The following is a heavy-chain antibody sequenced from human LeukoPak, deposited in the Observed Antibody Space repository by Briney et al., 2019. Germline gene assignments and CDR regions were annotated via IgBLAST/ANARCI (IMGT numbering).Heavy chain of an antibody. CDR3: AYSSWYYFDY. J-gene: IGHJ4*02. D-gene: IGHD6-13*01. CDR1: GFTFSSYA. Sequence: GGSLRLSCAASGFTFSSYAMSWVRQAPGQGLEWVSAISGSGGSTYYADSVKGRFTISRDNSKNTLYLQMNSLRAEDTAVYYCAYSSWYYFDYWGQGTLVTVSS. V-gene: IGHV3-23*01. CDR2: ISGSGGST.